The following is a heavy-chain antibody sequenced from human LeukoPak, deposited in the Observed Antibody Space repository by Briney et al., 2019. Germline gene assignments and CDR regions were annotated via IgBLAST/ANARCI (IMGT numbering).Heavy chain of an antibody. CDR1: GFTFSTYA. J-gene: IGHJ4*02. CDR3: ASARAGYSSSWYRVDY. V-gene: IGHV3-21*01. CDR2: ITSSGSYM. D-gene: IGHD6-13*01. Sequence: GGSLRLSCAASGFTFSTYAMNWVRQAPGKGLEWVSSITSSGSYMFYADSVKGRFTISRDNAKNSLYPQMNSLRAEDTAVYYCASARAGYSSSWYRVDYWGQGTLVTVSS.